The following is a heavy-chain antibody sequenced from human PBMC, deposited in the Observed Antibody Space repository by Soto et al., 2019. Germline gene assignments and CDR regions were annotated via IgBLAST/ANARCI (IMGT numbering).Heavy chain of an antibody. CDR2: IWYDGSNK. CDR1: GFTFSSYG. V-gene: IGHV3-33*01. Sequence: QVQLVESGGGVVQPGRSLRLSCAASGFTFSSYGMHWVRQAPGKGLEWVAVIWYDGSNKYYADSVKGRFTISRDNSKNTLYLQMNSLRAEDTAVYYCARTHLSTPPYYYDYMDVWGKGTTVTVSS. CDR3: ARTHLSTPPYYYDYMDV. J-gene: IGHJ6*03.